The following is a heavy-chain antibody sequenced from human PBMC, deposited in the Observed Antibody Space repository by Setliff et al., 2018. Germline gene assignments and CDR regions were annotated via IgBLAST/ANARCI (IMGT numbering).Heavy chain of an antibody. V-gene: IGHV1-69*13. CDR3: ARGLSTDTDS. Sequence: WASVKVSCKASGGTFSIFVFSWVRQAPGQGLEWMGGIIPMFDKARYAQKFQGRVTITADESTTTVFMELSNLRSEDTAVYFCARGLSTDTDSWGQGTLVTVSS. J-gene: IGHJ4*02. D-gene: IGHD4-4*01. CDR1: GGTFSIFV. CDR2: IIPMFDKA.